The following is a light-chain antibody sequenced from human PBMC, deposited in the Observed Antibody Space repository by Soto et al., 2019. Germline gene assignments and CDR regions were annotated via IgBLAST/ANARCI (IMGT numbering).Light chain of an antibody. Sequence: QAVVTQEPSLTVSPGGTVTLTCGSSTGTVTSGHFPYWFQQKPGQAPRALIYDVTKKHSWTPARFPGSLLGDKAALTLSGVQPEDEAEYYCLLTYSDAVVFGGGTKLTVL. CDR3: LLTYSDAVV. CDR2: DVT. J-gene: IGLJ2*01. V-gene: IGLV7-46*01. CDR1: TGTVTSGHF.